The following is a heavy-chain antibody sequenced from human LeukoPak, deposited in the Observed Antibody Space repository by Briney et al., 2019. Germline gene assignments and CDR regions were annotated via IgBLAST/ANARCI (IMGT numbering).Heavy chain of an antibody. CDR2: IGSGGGT. V-gene: IGHV3-23*01. CDR3: AKDREQPFC. D-gene: IGHD1-26*01. J-gene: IGHJ4*02. Sequence: GGSLRLSCAASGFTFSSFVMSWVRQAPGKGLEWVSGIGSGGGTYYADSVKGRFTISRDNSKNTLYLQMNSLRAEDTAVYYCAKDREQPFCWGQGTLVTVSS. CDR1: GFTFSSFV.